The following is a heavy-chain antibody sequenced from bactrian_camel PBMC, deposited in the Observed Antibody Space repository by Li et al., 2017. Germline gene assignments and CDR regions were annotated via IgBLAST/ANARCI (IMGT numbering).Heavy chain of an antibody. CDR1: GFTYNRNC. CDR3: VRVVDGGSWYGADFGY. V-gene: IGHV3S25*01. J-gene: IGHJ6*01. D-gene: IGHD6*01. Sequence: QLVEPGGGLVQPGGSLKLSCAASGFTYNRNCMAWFRQAPGKEREGVARIATGSGNAYYADSVKGRFTISQDNAKNTVYLQMNSLKPEDTAVYYCVRVVDGGSWYGADFGYWGQGTQVTVSS. CDR2: IATGSGNA.